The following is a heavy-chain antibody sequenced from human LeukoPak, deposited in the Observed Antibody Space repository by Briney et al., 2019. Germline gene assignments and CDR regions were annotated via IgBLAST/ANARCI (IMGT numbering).Heavy chain of an antibody. CDR2: IYYSGST. CDR1: GGSISSGGYY. Sequence: SQTLSLTCTVSGGSISSGGYYWSWIRQHPGKGLEWIGYIYYSGSTYYNPSLKSRVTIPVDTSKNQFSLKLSSVTAADTAVYYCARNLRSRGAFDIWGQGTMVTVSS. J-gene: IGHJ3*02. CDR3: ARNLRSRGAFDI. V-gene: IGHV4-31*03. D-gene: IGHD4-17*01.